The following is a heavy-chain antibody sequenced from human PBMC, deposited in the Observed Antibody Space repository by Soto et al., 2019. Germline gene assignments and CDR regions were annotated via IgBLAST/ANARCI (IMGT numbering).Heavy chain of an antibody. CDR3: ARAGNTGRTDAFDI. J-gene: IGHJ3*02. CDR1: VFNFSIYW. Sequence: WGSLRLCCAASVFNFSIYWMTWVRQAPGKGLEWVANIKQDGSEKYYVDSVKGRFTISIDNAKNSLYLQMNSLRAEDTAVYYCARAGNTGRTDAFDIWGQGTLVTVSS. CDR2: IKQDGSEK. V-gene: IGHV3-7*01.